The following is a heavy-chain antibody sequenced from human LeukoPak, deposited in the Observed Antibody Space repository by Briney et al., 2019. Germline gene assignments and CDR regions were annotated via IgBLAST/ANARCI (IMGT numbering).Heavy chain of an antibody. V-gene: IGHV3-23*01. Sequence: GGSLRLSCAASGFTFSSYAMSWVRQAPGKGLEWVSAISGSGGSTYYADSVKGRFTISRDNSKNTLYLQMNSLRAEDTAVYYCAKSLSKGVTSPLVGYWGQGTLVTVSS. CDR2: ISGSGGST. J-gene: IGHJ4*02. CDR1: GFTFSSYA. CDR3: AKSLSKGVTSPLVGY. D-gene: IGHD4-17*01.